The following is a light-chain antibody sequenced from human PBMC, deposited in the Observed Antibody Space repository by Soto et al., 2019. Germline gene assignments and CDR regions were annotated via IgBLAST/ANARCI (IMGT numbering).Light chain of an antibody. V-gene: IGKV1-39*01. CDR1: QTIINY. CDR3: QQTYTIPST. CDR2: AAS. Sequence: PSPLYSSIGDRVTITCRTNQTIINYLNWSQQKPGKAPKLLISAASSLQSGVPSRFTGSGSGTDFTLTISSLQPEDFPAYYCQQTYTIPSTFGQQTRLEIK. J-gene: IGKJ5*01.